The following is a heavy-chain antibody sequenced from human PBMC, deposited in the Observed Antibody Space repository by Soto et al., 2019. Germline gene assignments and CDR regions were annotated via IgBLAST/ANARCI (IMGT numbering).Heavy chain of an antibody. CDR1: GYTFTSYA. Sequence: QVQLVQSGAEVKKPGASVKVSCKASGYTFTSYAMHWVRQAPGQRLEWMGWINAGNGNTKYSQKFQGRVTITRDTSASTAYMELSSLRSEDTAVYYCARSYSNYARIDYYYYGMNVWVRGTTVTVSS. CDR3: ARSYSNYARIDYYYYGMNV. D-gene: IGHD4-4*01. CDR2: INAGNGNT. V-gene: IGHV1-3*01. J-gene: IGHJ6*02.